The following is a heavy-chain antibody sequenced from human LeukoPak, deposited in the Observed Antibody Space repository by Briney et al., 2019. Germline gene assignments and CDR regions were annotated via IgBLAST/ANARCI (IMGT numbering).Heavy chain of an antibody. J-gene: IGHJ4*02. CDR1: GGSISSYY. D-gene: IGHD3-9*01. CDR2: IYYSGST. Sequence: SETLSLTCTVSGGSISSYYWSWIRQPPGKGLGWIGYIYYSGSTNYNPSLKSRVTISVDTSKNQFSLKLSSVTAADTAVYYCARVRYFDWFLAPFDYWGQGTLVTVSS. CDR3: ARVRYFDWFLAPFDY. V-gene: IGHV4-59*01.